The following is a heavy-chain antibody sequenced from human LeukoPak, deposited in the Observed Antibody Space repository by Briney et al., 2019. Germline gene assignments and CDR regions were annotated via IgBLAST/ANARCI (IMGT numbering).Heavy chain of an antibody. CDR2: ISSSGNTI. J-gene: IGHJ4*02. D-gene: IGHD6-13*01. Sequence: GGSLRLSCAASGFTFSDYYMSWIRQAPGKELEWVSFISSSGNTIYYADSVKGRFTISRDNAKISMYLQMNSLRAEDTAVYYCARGLYSSTTYYFDYWGQGTLVTVSS. V-gene: IGHV3-11*01. CDR3: ARGLYSSTTYYFDY. CDR1: GFTFSDYY.